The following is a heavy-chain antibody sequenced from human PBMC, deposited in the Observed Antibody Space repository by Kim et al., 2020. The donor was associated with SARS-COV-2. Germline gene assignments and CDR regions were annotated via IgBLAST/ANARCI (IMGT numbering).Heavy chain of an antibody. D-gene: IGHD3-10*01. CDR2: INPNSGGT. V-gene: IGHV1-2*02. CDR3: ARDWAGSGSYYDMAFDI. J-gene: IGHJ3*02. Sequence: ASVKVSCKASGYTFTGYYMHWVRQAPGQGLEWMGWINPNSGGTNYAQKFQGRVTMTRDTSISTAYMELSRLRSDDTAVYYCARDWAGSGSYYDMAFDIWGQGTMVTVSS. CDR1: GYTFTGYY.